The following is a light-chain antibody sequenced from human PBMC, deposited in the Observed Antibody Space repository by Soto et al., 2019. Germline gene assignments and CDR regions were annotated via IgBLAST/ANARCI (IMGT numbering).Light chain of an antibody. Sequence: DIQMTQSPSTLPASVGDRVTITCRASQRISTWLAWYQQKPGKAPNLLIYKASYLASGVPSRFSGGGSGTELTLTISSLQPDDFATYYCQQYSSYWTFGQGTKVEIK. V-gene: IGKV1-5*03. CDR3: QQYSSYWT. CDR1: QRISTW. CDR2: KAS. J-gene: IGKJ1*01.